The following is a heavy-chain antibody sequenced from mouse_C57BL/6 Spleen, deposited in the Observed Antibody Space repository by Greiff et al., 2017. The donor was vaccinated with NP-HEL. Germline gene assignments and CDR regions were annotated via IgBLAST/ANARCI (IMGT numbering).Heavy chain of an antibody. Sequence: VQLQHSGAELARPGASVKLSCKASGYTFTSYGISWVKQRTGQGLEWIGEIYPRSGNTYYNEKFKGKATLTADKSSSTAYMELRSLTSEDSAVYFCARLRPYYYAMDYWGQGTSVTVSS. J-gene: IGHJ4*01. CDR3: ARLRPYYYAMDY. D-gene: IGHD2-12*01. V-gene: IGHV1-81*01. CDR1: GYTFTSYG. CDR2: IYPRSGNT.